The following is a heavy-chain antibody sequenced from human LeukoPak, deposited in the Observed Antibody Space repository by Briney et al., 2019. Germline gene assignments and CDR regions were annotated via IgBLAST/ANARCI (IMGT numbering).Heavy chain of an antibody. J-gene: IGHJ4*02. CDR3: ARGDSHNWPLDY. CDR2: ITSSSRTI. D-gene: IGHD1-1*01. V-gene: IGHV3-11*01. CDR1: GFTFSDYY. Sequence: PGGSLRLSCAASGFTFSDYYMSWVRQAPGQGLEWLSCITSSSRTISYADSVKGRFTISRDNAKNSLYLQMNSLTAEDTAVYYCARGDSHNWPLDYWGQGTLVTVSS.